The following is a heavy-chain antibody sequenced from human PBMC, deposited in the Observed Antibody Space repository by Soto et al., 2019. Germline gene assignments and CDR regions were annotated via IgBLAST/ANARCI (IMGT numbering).Heavy chain of an antibody. D-gene: IGHD6-6*01. CDR2: ISGSGGST. V-gene: IGHV3-23*01. Sequence: GGSLRLSCAASGFTFSSYAMSWVRQAPGKGLEWVSAISGSGGSTYYADSVKGRFTISRDNSKNTLYLQMNSLRAEDTAVYYCAKGVAARQIGGAYYYYGMDVWGQGTTVTVSS. CDR1: GFTFSSYA. J-gene: IGHJ6*02. CDR3: AKGVAARQIGGAYYYYGMDV.